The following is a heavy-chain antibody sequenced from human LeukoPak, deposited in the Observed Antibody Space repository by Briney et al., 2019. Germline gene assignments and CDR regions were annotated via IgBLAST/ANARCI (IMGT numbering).Heavy chain of an antibody. V-gene: IGHV1-46*01. CDR1: GYTFTSYY. CDR2: INPSDGRT. J-gene: IGHJ4*02. Sequence: GASVKVSCKASGYTFTSYYMHWVRQAPGQGLEWMGIINPSDGRTSYAQMFQGRVTMTRDTSTSTVYMELSSLRSEDTAVYYCARDYGIITMVRGVIIGVSYFDYWGQGTLVTVSS. D-gene: IGHD3-10*01. CDR3: ARDYGIITMVRGVIIGVSYFDY.